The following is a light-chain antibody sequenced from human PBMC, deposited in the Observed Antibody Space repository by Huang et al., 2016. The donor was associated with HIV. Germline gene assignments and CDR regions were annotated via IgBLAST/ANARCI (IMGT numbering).Light chain of an antibody. J-gene: IGKJ1*01. CDR3: QHYYSTPRM. Sequence: DIQMTQSPSSLSESVGDRVTITCRARQGISNSLAWYQQKPGKAHKLLLYAKFILQTGVAFRYIGSGSWTDYTLTIISLQPDDFATYYCQHYYSTPRMFGPGTKVEIK. V-gene: IGKV1-NL1*01. CDR2: AKF. CDR1: QGISNS.